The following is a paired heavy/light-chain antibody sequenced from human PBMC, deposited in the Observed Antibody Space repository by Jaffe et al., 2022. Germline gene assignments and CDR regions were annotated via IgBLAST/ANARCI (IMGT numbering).Light chain of an antibody. J-gene: IGLJ1*01. CDR2: DVS. CDR3: CSYAGSSLYV. V-gene: IGLV2-11*01. Sequence: QSALTQPRSVSGSPGQSVTISCTGTSSDVGGYNYVSWYQQHPGKAPKLMIYDVSKRPSGVPDRFSGSKSGNTASLTISGLQAEDEADYYCCSYAGSSLYVFGTGTKVTVL. CDR1: SSDVGGYNY.
Heavy chain of an antibody. V-gene: IGHV1-69*05. CDR1: GGTFSSYA. Sequence: QVQLVQSGAEVKKPGSSVKVSCKASGGTFSSYAISWVRQAPGQGLEWMGGIIPIFGTANYAQKFQGRVTITTDESTSTAYMELSSLRSEDTAVYYCARTTPPDYGDYLSRYYYYYMDVWGKGTTVTVSS. D-gene: IGHD4-17*01. CDR3: ARTTPPDYGDYLSRYYYYYMDV. CDR2: IIPIFGTA. J-gene: IGHJ6*03.